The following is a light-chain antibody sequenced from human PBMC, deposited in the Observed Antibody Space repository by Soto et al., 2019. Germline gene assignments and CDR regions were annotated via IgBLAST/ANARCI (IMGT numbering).Light chain of an antibody. J-gene: IGKJ1*01. CDR3: QQYGSSPRT. CDR2: GAS. V-gene: IGKV3-20*01. CDR1: QSVSSNY. Sequence: EIVLTQSPGTLSLSPGERATLSCRASQSVSSNYLAWFQQKPGQAPRLLIYGASSRAAGIPDRFSGSGSGTDFSLTISRLEPEDFVVYYCQQYGSSPRTFGHGTKVEIK.